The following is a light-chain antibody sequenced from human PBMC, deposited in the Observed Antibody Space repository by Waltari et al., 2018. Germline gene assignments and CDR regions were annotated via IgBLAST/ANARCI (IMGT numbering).Light chain of an antibody. V-gene: IGLV3-21*04. J-gene: IGLJ3*02. CDR3: QVWDDVTDSGV. CDR2: YES. Sequence: YVLTQRPSVPVDPGKTARLTCGGDNIGSKSVNWYQQKPGQAPVLVMFYESDRPSELPGRFSGSNSGNTATLTISWVEAGDEAYYHCQVWDDVTDSGVFGGGTKLTVL. CDR1: NIGSKS.